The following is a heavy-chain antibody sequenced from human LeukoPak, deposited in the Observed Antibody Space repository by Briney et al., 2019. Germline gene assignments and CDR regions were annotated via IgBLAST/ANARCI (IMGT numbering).Heavy chain of an antibody. CDR2: IYPGDSDA. CDR3: ARRGRTTSGTRNWFDP. V-gene: IGHV5-51*01. CDR1: GYSFTNNW. Sequence: GESLKISCKGSGYSFTNNWIGWVRQMPGKGLEWMGFIYPGDSDARYSPSFQGQITISADKSISTAYLQWSSLKASDSAIYYCARRGRTTSGTRNWFDPWGQGTLVTVSS. D-gene: IGHD1-1*01. J-gene: IGHJ5*02.